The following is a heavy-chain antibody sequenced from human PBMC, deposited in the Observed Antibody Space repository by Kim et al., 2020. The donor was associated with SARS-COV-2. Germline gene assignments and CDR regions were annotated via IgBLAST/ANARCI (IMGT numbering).Heavy chain of an antibody. J-gene: IGHJ4*02. D-gene: IGHD6-19*01. CDR1: GGSISSSSYY. V-gene: IGHV4-39*01. Sequence: SETLSLTCTVSGGSISSSSYYWGWIRQPPGKGLEWIGSIYYSGSTYYNPSLKSRVTISVDTSKNQFSLKLSSVTAADTAVYYCARCSKVQWLAVPFDYWGQGTLVTVSS. CDR3: ARCSKVQWLAVPFDY. CDR2: IYYSGST.